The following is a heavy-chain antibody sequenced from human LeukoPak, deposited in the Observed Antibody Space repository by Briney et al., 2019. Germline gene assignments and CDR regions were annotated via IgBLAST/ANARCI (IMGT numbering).Heavy chain of an antibody. J-gene: IGHJ4*02. V-gene: IGHV3-74*03. D-gene: IGHD3-16*01. Sequence: TLITSWGASAPRPRGRGRGWVARINSDGSSTTHTDSVKGRFTISRYNGTNNLYLQMKSLGAEDTDVYDCARESAWGSEIDSWGQGTLVTVSS. CDR3: ARESAWGSEIDS. CDR1: TLITSW. CDR2: INSDGSST.